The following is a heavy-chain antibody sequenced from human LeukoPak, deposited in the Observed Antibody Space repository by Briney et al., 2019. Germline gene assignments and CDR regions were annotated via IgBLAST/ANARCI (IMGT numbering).Heavy chain of an antibody. CDR3: ARSGPSYCSGSSCYYISNWFDP. J-gene: IGHJ5*02. D-gene: IGHD2-15*01. Sequence: ASVKVSCTASGYTFTSYDISWVRQATGQGLEWMGWMNPNGGNTGYAQKFQGRVTMTRNTSISTAYMELSSLRSEDTAVYYCARSGPSYCSGSSCYYISNWFDPWGQGTLVTVSS. CDR2: MNPNGGNT. V-gene: IGHV1-8*01. CDR1: GYTFTSYD.